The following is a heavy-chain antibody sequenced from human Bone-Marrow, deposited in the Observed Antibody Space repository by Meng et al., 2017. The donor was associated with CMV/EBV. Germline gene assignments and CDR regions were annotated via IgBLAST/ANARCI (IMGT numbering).Heavy chain of an antibody. J-gene: IGHJ6*02. Sequence: SETLSLTCTVSGYSISSGYYWGWIRQPPGKGLEWIGSIYHSGSTYYNPSLKSRVTISVDTSKNQFSLKLSSVTAADTAVYYCARDFTTPSEVVPAANYYYYGMDVWGQGNTVTVSS. CDR3: ARDFTTPSEVVPAANYYYYGMDV. CDR1: GYSISSGYY. V-gene: IGHV4-38-2*02. D-gene: IGHD2-2*01. CDR2: IYHSGST.